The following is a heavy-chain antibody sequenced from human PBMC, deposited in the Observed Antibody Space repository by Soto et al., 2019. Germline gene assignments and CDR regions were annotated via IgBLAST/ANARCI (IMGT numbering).Heavy chain of an antibody. V-gene: IGHV3-30*18. CDR1: GFTFSSYG. J-gene: IGHJ4*02. CDR3: AKDPAKRYSYGPDTPL. CDR2: ISYDGSNK. Sequence: GGSLRLSCAASGFTFSSYGMHWVRQAPGKGLEWVAVISYDGSNKYYADSVKGRFTISRDNSKNTLYLQMNSLRAEDTAVYYCAKDPAKRYSYGPDTPLWGQGTLVTVSS. D-gene: IGHD5-18*01.